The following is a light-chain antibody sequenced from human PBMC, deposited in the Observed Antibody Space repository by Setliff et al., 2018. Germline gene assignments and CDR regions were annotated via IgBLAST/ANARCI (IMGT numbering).Light chain of an antibody. J-gene: IGLJ1*01. CDR2: DVS. V-gene: IGLV2-14*03. CDR1: SSDVGTYNY. CDR3: SSYTSSRTFV. Sequence: QSVLTQPASVSGSPGQSITISCTGTSSDVGTYNYVSWYQQHPGKAPKLMIYDVSKRPSGVSNRFSGSKSGNTASLTISGLQAEDEADYYCSSYTSSRTFVFGAGTKVT.